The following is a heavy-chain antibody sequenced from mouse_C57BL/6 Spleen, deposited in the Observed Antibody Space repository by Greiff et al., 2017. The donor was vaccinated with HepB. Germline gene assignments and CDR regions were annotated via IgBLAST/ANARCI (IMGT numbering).Heavy chain of an antibody. CDR1: GYAFSSSW. CDR2: IYPGDGDT. CDR3: AREVIYYYGSRYFDV. J-gene: IGHJ1*03. V-gene: IGHV1-82*01. Sequence: QVQLQQSGPELVKPGASVKISCKASGYAFSSSWMNWVKQRPGKGLEWIGRIYPGDGDTNYNGKFKGKATLTADKSSSTTYMQISSLTSEDSAVYFCAREVIYYYGSRYFDVWGTGTTVTVSS. D-gene: IGHD1-1*01.